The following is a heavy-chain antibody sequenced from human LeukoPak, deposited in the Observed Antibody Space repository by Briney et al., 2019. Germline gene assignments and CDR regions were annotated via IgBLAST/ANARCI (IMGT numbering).Heavy chain of an antibody. D-gene: IGHD2-21*01. V-gene: IGHV3-23*01. CDR1: GFSFSNYV. J-gene: IGHJ6*03. CDR2: IIGTGAGT. Sequence: GGSLRLSCAASGFSFSNYVMTWVRQAPGKGLEWVSAIIGTGAGTYYADSVKGRFTISRDNSKNTLYLQMNSLRAGDTAVYYCAEGSPAILYYCMDVWGKGTTVTVSS. CDR3: AEGSPAILYYCMDV.